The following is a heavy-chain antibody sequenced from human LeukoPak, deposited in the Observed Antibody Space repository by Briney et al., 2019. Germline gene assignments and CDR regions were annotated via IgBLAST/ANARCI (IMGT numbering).Heavy chain of an antibody. V-gene: IGHV4-59*01. CDR3: ARVTYTIAARYYYYMDV. CDR2: IYYSGST. J-gene: IGHJ6*03. D-gene: IGHD6-6*01. Sequence: PSETLSLTCTLSGGSISTYYGSWIRQPPGKGLEWIGYIYYSGSTNYNPSLKSRVTISVDTSKNQFSLKLSSVTAADTAVYYCARVTYTIAARYYYYMDVWGKGTTVTVSS. CDR1: GGSISTYY.